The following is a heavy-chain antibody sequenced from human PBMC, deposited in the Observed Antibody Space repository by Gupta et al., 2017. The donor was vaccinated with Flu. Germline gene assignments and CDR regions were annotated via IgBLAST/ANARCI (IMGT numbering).Heavy chain of an antibody. D-gene: IGHD3-22*01. CDR3: TRLNFYDGSGYYNDF. V-gene: IGHV3-72*01. CDR2: SKNRATSYTT. Sequence: EVQLVESGGGLVQHGGSLRLSCVVSGFTLSDLQLHWVRQAPGKGLEWIGRSKNRATSYTTVYAASVEGRFTFSRDDSKNSVNLQMNSLKTEDTAVYYCTRLNFYDGSGYYNDFWGQGTLVAVSS. CDR1: GFTLSDLQ. J-gene: IGHJ4*02.